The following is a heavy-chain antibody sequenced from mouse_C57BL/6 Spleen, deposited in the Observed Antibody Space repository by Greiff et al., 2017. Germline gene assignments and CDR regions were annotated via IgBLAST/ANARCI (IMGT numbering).Heavy chain of an antibody. V-gene: IGHV1-7*01. Sequence: VQVVEPGAVLAKPGASVKMSCKASGYTFTSYWMHWVKQRPGQGLEWIGYINPSSGYTKYNQKFKDKATLTADKSSSTSYMQLSSLTYEDSAVYYCARSTTGVATNFDYWGQGTTLTVSS. CDR2: INPSSGYT. J-gene: IGHJ2*01. D-gene: IGHD1-1*01. CDR1: GYTFTSYW. CDR3: ARSTTGVATNFDY.